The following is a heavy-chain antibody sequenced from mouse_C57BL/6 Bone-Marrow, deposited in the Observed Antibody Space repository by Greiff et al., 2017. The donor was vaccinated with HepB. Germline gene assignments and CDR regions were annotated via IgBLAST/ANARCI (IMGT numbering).Heavy chain of an antibody. CDR3: TLITTVPPWFAY. Sequence: QVQLQQSGAELVRPGASVTLSCKASGYTFTDYEMHWVKQTPVHGLEWIGAIDPETGGTAYNQKFKGKAILTAEKSSSTAYMELRSLTSEDSAVYYCTLITTVPPWFAYWGQGTLVTVSA. CDR2: IDPETGGT. V-gene: IGHV1-15*01. CDR1: GYTFTDYE. J-gene: IGHJ3*01. D-gene: IGHD1-1*01.